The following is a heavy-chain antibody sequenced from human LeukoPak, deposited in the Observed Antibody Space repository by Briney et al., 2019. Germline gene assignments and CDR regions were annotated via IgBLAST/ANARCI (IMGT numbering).Heavy chain of an antibody. Sequence: GGSLGLSCAASGFTFGAYTINWVRQAPGKGLEWVSCIFSRSESILYADSVKGRFTISRDNAKNSLYLQMDSLRVEDTAVYYCARDFFHSSDSRPFYYWGQGTLVTVSS. CDR1: GFTFGAYT. CDR2: IFSRSESI. D-gene: IGHD3-22*01. CDR3: ARDFFHSSDSRPFYY. J-gene: IGHJ4*02. V-gene: IGHV3-21*01.